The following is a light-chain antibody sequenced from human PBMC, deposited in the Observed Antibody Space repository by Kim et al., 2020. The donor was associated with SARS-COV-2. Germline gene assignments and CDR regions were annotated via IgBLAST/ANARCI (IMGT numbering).Light chain of an antibody. CDR1: SLRSYY. CDR3: NSRDSSGNHLV. Sequence: AVGKKGRRTCQGDSLRSYYASWYQQKQGQAPVLVMYGENNRTSGIADRFSGSSSGNTAYLTITGAKAEDEADYDGNSRDSSGNHLVFGGGTQLTVL. J-gene: IGLJ3*02. V-gene: IGLV3-19*01. CDR2: GEN.